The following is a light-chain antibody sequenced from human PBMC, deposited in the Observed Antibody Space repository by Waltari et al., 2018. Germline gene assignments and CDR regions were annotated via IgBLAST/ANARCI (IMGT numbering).Light chain of an antibody. CDR3: KKGSVLPLT. Sequence: EIVLTQSPATLSLSAGERATLSCRASPSVFNYLAWYQHKPGQALRLLIYGTSKRATGIPARFGGSGSGTDFTLTISTLEAEDFALYFCKKGSVLPLTIGGGTKVDIK. CDR1: PSVFNY. J-gene: IGKJ4*01. V-gene: IGKV3-11*01. CDR2: GTS.